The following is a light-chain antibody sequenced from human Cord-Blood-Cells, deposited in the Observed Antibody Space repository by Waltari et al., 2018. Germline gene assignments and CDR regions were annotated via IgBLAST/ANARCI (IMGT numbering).Light chain of an antibody. Sequence: QSALTQPASVSGSPGQSITISCTGTSSDVGSYNLVSWYQQHPGKAPKLMIYEGSKRPSGVSNRFAGSKSGNTASLTISWRQAEDEADYYCCSYAGSSGVFGTGTNVTVL. V-gene: IGLV2-23*01. CDR2: EGS. J-gene: IGLJ1*01. CDR3: CSYAGSSGV. CDR1: SSDVGSYNL.